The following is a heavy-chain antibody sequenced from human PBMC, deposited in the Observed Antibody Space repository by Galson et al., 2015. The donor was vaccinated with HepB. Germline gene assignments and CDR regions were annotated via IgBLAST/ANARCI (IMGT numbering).Heavy chain of an antibody. CDR1: GGSINNYY. CDR2: IYVGGST. Sequence: SETLSLTCIVSGGSINNYYWSWIRQPAWKGLEWIGRIYVGGSTSDNPSLKSRVTLSADTSKNQLSLKLTSVTAADTAVYYCARDRRGGNYCRSSTSCSYFDYWGHGALVTVSS. CDR3: ARDRRGGNYCRSSTSCSYFDY. D-gene: IGHD2-2*01. V-gene: IGHV4-4*07. J-gene: IGHJ4*01.